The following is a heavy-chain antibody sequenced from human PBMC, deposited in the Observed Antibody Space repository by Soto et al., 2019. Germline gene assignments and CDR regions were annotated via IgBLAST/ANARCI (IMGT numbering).Heavy chain of an antibody. CDR3: ARLAQTSHTGYDFWSGYYTVAFDI. V-gene: IGHV1-8*01. CDR2: MNPNSGNT. Sequence: ASVKVSCKASGYTFTSYDINWVRQATGQGLEWTGWMNPNSGNTGYAQKFQGRVTMTRNTSISTAYMEMSGLRSEDTAVYYCARLAQTSHTGYDFWSGYYTVAFDIWGQGTMVTVSS. D-gene: IGHD3-3*01. J-gene: IGHJ3*02. CDR1: GYTFTSYD.